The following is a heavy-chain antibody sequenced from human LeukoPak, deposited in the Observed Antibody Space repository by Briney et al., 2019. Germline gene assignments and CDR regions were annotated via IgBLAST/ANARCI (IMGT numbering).Heavy chain of an antibody. J-gene: IGHJ6*03. D-gene: IGHD3/OR15-3a*01. V-gene: IGHV4-39*01. CDR3: ARLGFGQLYYYYYYMDV. CDR1: GGSISSNSYY. CDR2: IYYSGST. Sequence: PSETLSLTCTVSGGSISSNSYYWGWIRQSPGKGLEWIGTIYYSGSTHYNPSLKSRVTISVDTSKNQFSLKLSSVTAADTAVYYCARLGFGQLYYYYYYMDVWGKGTTVTISS.